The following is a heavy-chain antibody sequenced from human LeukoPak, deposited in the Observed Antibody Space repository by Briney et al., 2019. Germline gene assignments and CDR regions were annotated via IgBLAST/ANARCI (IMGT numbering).Heavy chain of an antibody. J-gene: IGHJ3*02. V-gene: IGHV3-64*01. D-gene: IGHD2-15*01. Sequence: GGSLRLSCAASGFTFSSYAMHWVRPPPGKGLEYVSAISSNGGSTYYANSVKGRFTISRDNSKKTLYLQRGSLRAEDMAVYYCARDGGYCSGGICYSGVAFDIWGQGTMVTVSS. CDR2: ISSNGGST. CDR1: GFTFSSYA. CDR3: ARDGGYCSGGICYSGVAFDI.